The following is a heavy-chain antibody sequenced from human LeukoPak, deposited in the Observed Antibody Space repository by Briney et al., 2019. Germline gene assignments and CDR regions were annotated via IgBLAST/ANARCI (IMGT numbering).Heavy chain of an antibody. D-gene: IGHD3-22*01. J-gene: IGHJ4*02. CDR2: ISYDGSNK. V-gene: IGHV3-30-3*01. CDR1: GFTFSSYA. Sequence: GRSLRLSCAASGFTFSSYAMHWVRQAPGKGLEWVAVISYDGSNKYYADSVKGRFTISRDNSKNTLYLKMNSLRAEDTAVYYCARDRGYYDSSGTADYWGQGTLVTVSS. CDR3: ARDRGYYDSSGTADY.